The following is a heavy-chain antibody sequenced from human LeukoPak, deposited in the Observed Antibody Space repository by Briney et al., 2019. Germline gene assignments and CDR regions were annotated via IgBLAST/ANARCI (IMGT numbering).Heavy chain of an antibody. CDR1: GFTFSSYW. CDR3: ARAPPTYYYDSSGYCFFDY. D-gene: IGHD3-22*01. J-gene: IGHJ4*02. CDR2: INSDGSST. Sequence: GGSLRLSCAASGFTFSSYWMHWVRQAPGKGLVWVSRINSDGSSTSYADSVKGRFTIFRDNAKNTLYLQMNSLRAEDTAVYYCARAPPTYYYDSSGYCFFDYWGQGTLVTVSS. V-gene: IGHV3-74*01.